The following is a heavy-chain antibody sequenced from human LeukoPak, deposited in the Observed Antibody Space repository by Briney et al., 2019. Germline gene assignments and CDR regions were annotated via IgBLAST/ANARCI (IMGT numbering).Heavy chain of an antibody. Sequence: PSETLSLTCTVSGGSISSSSYYWGWIRQPPGKGLEWIGRNYYSGSTYYNPSHKRRVTISVDTSKNQFSLKLSSVTAADTAVYYCARGGYCSGGSCEGEYAFDIWGQGTMVTVSS. V-gene: IGHV4-39*01. CDR3: ARGGYCSGGSCEGEYAFDI. J-gene: IGHJ3*02. D-gene: IGHD2-15*01. CDR2: NYYSGST. CDR1: GGSISSSSYY.